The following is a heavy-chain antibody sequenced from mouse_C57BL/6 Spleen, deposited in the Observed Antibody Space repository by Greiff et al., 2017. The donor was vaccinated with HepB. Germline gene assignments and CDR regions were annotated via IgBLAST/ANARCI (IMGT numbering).Heavy chain of an antibody. CDR2: ISSGSSTI. Sequence: EVKVVESGAGLVKPGGSLKLSCAASGFTFTDYGMHWVRQAPEKGLEWVAYISSGSSTIYYSDTMKGRCTISRDNAKNTLFLKMTSLRSEDTAMYYCADTVVATADYWGQGTTVTVSS. CDR3: ADTVVATADY. CDR1: GFTFTDYG. D-gene: IGHD1-1*01. V-gene: IGHV5-17*01. J-gene: IGHJ2*01.